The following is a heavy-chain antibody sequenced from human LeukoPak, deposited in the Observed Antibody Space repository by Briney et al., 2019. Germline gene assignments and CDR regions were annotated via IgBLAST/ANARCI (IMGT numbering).Heavy chain of an antibody. CDR3: ARRPFYGSGSYGNWFDP. J-gene: IGHJ5*02. CDR2: IYPGDSDT. CDR1: GYSFTSYW. V-gene: IGHV5-51*01. D-gene: IGHD3-10*01. Sequence: GESLKISCKGSGYSFTSYWISWVRQMPGKGLEWMGIIYPGDSDTRYSPSFQGQVTISADKSISTAYLQWSSLKASDTAMYYCARRPFYGSGSYGNWFDPWGQGTLVTVSS.